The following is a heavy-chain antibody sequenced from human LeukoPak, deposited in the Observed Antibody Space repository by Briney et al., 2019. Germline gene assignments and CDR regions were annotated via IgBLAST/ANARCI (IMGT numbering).Heavy chain of an antibody. Sequence: GGSLRLSCAASGFTFSINAMAWVRQAPGKGLEWVSAISGSGGSTFYADSVKGRFTISRDNSENTVYLQMNSLTVDATDDYYCAKAHCGSASCSRADYWGKGTQVTVSS. CDR3: AKAHCGSASCSRADY. CDR1: GFTFSINA. J-gene: IGHJ4*02. D-gene: IGHD2-2*01. CDR2: ISGSGGST. V-gene: IGHV3-23*01.